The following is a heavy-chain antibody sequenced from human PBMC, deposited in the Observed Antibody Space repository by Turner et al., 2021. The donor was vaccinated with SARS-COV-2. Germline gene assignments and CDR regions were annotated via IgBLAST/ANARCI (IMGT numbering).Heavy chain of an antibody. D-gene: IGHD2-2*01. CDR1: GYTLTELS. J-gene: IGHJ5*02. V-gene: IGHV1-24*01. CDR2: FDPEDGET. Sequence: QLQLVQSGAEVTKPGASVKVSCKISGYTLTELSMYWVRQAPGKGLEWMGGFDPEDGETIYAQNFQGRVTMTEDTSTDTAYMELSSLRSEDTAVYFCATGYQLRVNWFDPWGQGTLVTVSS. CDR3: ATGYQLRVNWFDP.